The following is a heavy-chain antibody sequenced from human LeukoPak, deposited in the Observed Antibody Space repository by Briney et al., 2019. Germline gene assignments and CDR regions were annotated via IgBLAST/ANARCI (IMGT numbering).Heavy chain of an antibody. J-gene: IGHJ4*02. Sequence: GASVNVSFKASGYTFTSYDINWVRQATGEGRECLGWMNANSGDTGYAQNFQGRVTMTRNTSISTAYMELSSLRSEDTAIYYCARGGTYLPFGYWGQGTLVTVSS. V-gene: IGHV1-8*01. CDR2: MNANSGDT. D-gene: IGHD3-10*01. CDR3: ARGGTYLPFGY. CDR1: GYTFTSYD.